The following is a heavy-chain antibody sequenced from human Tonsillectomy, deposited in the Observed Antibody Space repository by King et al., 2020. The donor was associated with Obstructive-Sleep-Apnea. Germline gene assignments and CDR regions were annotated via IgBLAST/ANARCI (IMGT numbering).Heavy chain of an antibody. CDR3: ARDGGTWSLDY. Sequence: QLVQSGAEVKKPGASVKVSCKASGYTFTSYYMHWVRQAPGQGLEWMGIIYPRGGSTRYTQKFQGGVTMTRDTSTSTVYMELSTLRSEDTAVYYCARDGGTWSLDYWGQGTLVTVSS. CDR2: IYPRGGST. V-gene: IGHV1-46*01. J-gene: IGHJ4*02. D-gene: IGHD2-8*02. CDR1: GYTFTSYY.